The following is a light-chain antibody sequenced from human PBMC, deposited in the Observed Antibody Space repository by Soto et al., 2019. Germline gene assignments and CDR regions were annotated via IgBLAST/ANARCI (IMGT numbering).Light chain of an antibody. V-gene: IGKV3-20*01. CDR3: QQYGSLGT. CDR1: QSVSRY. CDR2: GAS. Sequence: VLTQAPGTLSSSPGERANPSCRASQSVSRYLAWYQQKPGQAPRLLIYGASNRATGIPDRFSGSGSGTDFTLTISRLEPEDFAVYYCQQYGSLGTFGQGTKVDIK. J-gene: IGKJ1*01.